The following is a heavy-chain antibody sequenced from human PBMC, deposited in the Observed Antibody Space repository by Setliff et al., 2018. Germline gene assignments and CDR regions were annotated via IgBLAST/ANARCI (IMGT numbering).Heavy chain of an antibody. Sequence: ASVKVSCKAFGYSFTNYGLNWVRQAPGQGLEWMGWISGYEDNTNYAQQFQGRVTMTTDTSTTTAYMELTSLTSDDTALYYCVRGQGPRTVVAIPFDHWGQGTLVTVSS. CDR1: GYSFTNYG. CDR2: ISGYEDNT. V-gene: IGHV1-18*01. D-gene: IGHD3-22*01. CDR3: VRGQGPRTVVAIPFDH. J-gene: IGHJ4*02.